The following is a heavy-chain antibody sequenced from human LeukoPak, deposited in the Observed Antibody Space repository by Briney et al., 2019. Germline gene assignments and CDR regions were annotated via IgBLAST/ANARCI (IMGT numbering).Heavy chain of an antibody. CDR2: ISSSSSYI. D-gene: IGHD1-26*01. Sequence: TGGSLRLSCAASGFTFSSYAMNWVRQAPGKGLEWVSSISSSSSYIYYADSVKGRFTISRDNAKNSLYLRMNSLRAEDTAMYYCARGSSGSYLPDYWGQGTLVTVSP. CDR1: GFTFSSYA. V-gene: IGHV3-21*01. J-gene: IGHJ4*02. CDR3: ARGSSGSYLPDY.